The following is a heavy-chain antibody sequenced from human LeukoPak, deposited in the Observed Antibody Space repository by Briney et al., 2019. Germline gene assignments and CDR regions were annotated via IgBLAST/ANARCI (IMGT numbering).Heavy chain of an antibody. CDR1: GGSISSYY. D-gene: IGHD5-12*01. J-gene: IGHJ4*02. V-gene: IGHV4-59*08. CDR2: IYYSGST. Sequence: SETLSLTCTVSGGSISSYYWSWIRQPPGEGLEWIGYIYYSGSTNYNPSLKSRVTISVDTSKNQFSLKLSSVTAADTAVYYCARHGVATSFDYWGQGTLVTVSS. CDR3: ARHGVATSFDY.